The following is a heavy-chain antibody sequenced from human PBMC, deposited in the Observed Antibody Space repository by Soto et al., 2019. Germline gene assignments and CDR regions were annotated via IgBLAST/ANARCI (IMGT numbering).Heavy chain of an antibody. D-gene: IGHD6-19*01. J-gene: IGHJ4*02. CDR1: GFTFSSYG. CDR3: ARLPDPYRSGWYYFDY. Sequence: PGGSLRLSCAASGFTFSSYGMHWVRQAPGKGLEWVAVIWYDGSNKYYADSVKGRFTISRDNSKNTLYLQMNSLRAEDTAVYYCARLPDPYRSGWYYFDYWGQGTLVTVSS. V-gene: IGHV3-33*01. CDR2: IWYDGSNK.